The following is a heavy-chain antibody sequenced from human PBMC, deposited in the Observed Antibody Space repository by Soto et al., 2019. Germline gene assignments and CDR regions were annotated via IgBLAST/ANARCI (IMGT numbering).Heavy chain of an antibody. CDR2: IIPIFGTA. D-gene: IGHD3-22*01. CDR1: GGTFSSYA. J-gene: IGHJ3*02. V-gene: IGHV1-69*13. Sequence: RASVKVSCKASGGTFSSYAISWVRQAPGQGLEWMGGIIPIFGTANYAQKFQGRVTITADESTSTAYMELSSLRSEDTAVYYCARDHPRGYYDSSGYLDAFDIWGQGTMVTVSS. CDR3: ARDHPRGYYDSSGYLDAFDI.